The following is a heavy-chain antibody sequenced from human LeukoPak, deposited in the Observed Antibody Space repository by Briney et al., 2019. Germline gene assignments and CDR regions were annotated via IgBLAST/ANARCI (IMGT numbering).Heavy chain of an antibody. V-gene: IGHV5-51*01. CDR1: GDILTSHW. D-gene: IGHD4-23*01. Sequence: GESLKISCKGSGDILTSHWIGWVRQMSGKGLEWVGVIYPGDSELTNSPSFQGQVTISADRSINTAYLQWSSLKASDTAMYYCARRDYGGHAAYFDYWGQGPLVTVSS. CDR3: ARRDYGGHAAYFDY. CDR2: IYPGDSEL. J-gene: IGHJ4*02.